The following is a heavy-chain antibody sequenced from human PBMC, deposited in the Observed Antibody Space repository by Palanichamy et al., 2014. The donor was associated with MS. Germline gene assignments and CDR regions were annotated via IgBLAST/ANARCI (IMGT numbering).Heavy chain of an antibody. D-gene: IGHD3-22*01. CDR3: ARDRAYTDSSGQTPNFDY. CDR2: ISGSRSYI. Sequence: EVQLVEVWGRPGRAWGVPSRLSCAASGFTFSTYSMDWVRQAPGKGLEWVSSISGSRSYIYYADSVRGRLTISRDNAKNSLYLQMNRLRSEDTAVYYCARDRAYTDSSGQTPNFDYWGQGTLVTVSS. J-gene: IGHJ4*02. V-gene: IGHV3-21*01. CDR1: GFTFSTYS.